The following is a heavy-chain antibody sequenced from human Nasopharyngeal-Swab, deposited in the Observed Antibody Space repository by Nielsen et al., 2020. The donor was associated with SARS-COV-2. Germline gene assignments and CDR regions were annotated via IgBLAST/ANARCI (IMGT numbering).Heavy chain of an antibody. V-gene: IGHV3-53*01. CDR1: GFTVSNNY. CDR2: ISSFSST. CDR3: ARGIYDSEVPYMDL. Sequence: GGSLRLSCAASGFTVSNNYMSWVRQAPGQGLEWVSVISSFSSTYDADSVRGRFTIPSDSSNNTPYLQMNSLRVEDTAVYYCARGIYDSEVPYMDLWGKGTTVTVSS. D-gene: IGHD3-10*01. J-gene: IGHJ6*03.